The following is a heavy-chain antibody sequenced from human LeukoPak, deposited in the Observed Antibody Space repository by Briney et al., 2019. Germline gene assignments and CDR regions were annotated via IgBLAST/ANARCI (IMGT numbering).Heavy chain of an antibody. V-gene: IGHV3-30*02. CDR2: IRYDGSKK. Sequence: HPGGSLRLSCAASGFTFNNYGMHGVRQAPGRGLEWVAFIRYDGSKKYYADSVRGRFTISRDNSKNTLYLQVNSLRVEDTAVYYCAKDLCSSTSCYLDIWGQGAMVTVSS. CDR3: AKDLCSSTSCYLDI. J-gene: IGHJ3*02. CDR1: GFTFNNYG. D-gene: IGHD2-2*01.